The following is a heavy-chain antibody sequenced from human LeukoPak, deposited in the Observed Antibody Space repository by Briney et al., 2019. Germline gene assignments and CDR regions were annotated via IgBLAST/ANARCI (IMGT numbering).Heavy chain of an antibody. CDR1: GGSISGYY. CDR3: ARKKGGCSGDNCPLGY. CDR2: IHNTGRT. Sequence: PSETPSLTCSVSGGSISGYYWSWIRQPPGKGLEWIGYIHNTGRTNYNPSLKSRISISVDTSKNQFSLKLDSVTAADTAVYYCARKKGGCSGDNCPLGYWGQGTLVTVSS. D-gene: IGHD2-15*01. J-gene: IGHJ4*02. V-gene: IGHV4-59*01.